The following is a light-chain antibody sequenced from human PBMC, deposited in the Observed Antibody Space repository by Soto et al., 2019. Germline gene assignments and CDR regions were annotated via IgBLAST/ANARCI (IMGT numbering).Light chain of an antibody. CDR1: QSIGDY. V-gene: IGKV3-15*01. CDR3: QPYNNWPLT. CDR2: DTS. Sequence: IVLTQSPGTLSLSPGERATLSCRASQSIGDYLAWYQHKPAQAPRLLIYDTSTRATGVPTRFSGSRSGAEFTLTINSLQSEDFAVYYCQPYNNWPLTFGGGTKVDIK. J-gene: IGKJ4*01.